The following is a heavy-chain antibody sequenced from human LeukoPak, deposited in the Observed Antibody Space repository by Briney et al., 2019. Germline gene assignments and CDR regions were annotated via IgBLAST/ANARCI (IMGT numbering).Heavy chain of an antibody. V-gene: IGHV3-53*01. CDR3: ARGNYASTGPGALDI. Sequence: GGSLKCSRAAYGFTDSNNYISWVRQAPGKGLEWVSVMYSGGSTNYAVSVQGRFVIRSDYSKNILDLPMNSLKAEDTAVYYCARGNYASTGPGALDIWG. CDR2: MYSGGST. D-gene: IGHD3-22*01. CDR1: GFTDSNNY. J-gene: IGHJ3*02.